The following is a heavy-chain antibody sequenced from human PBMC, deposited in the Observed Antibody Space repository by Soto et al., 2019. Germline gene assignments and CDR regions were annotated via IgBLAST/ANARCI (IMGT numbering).Heavy chain of an antibody. V-gene: IGHV3-49*04. CDR1: GFTFGDYA. CDR2: IRSKAYGGTT. D-gene: IGHD6-6*01. Sequence: GSLRLSCTASGFTFGDYAMSWVRQAPGKGLEWVGFIRSKAYGGTTEYAASVKGRFTISRDDSKSIAYLQMNSLKTEDTAVYYCTRFEYSSSSNWFDPWGQGTLVTVSS. J-gene: IGHJ5*02. CDR3: TRFEYSSSSNWFDP.